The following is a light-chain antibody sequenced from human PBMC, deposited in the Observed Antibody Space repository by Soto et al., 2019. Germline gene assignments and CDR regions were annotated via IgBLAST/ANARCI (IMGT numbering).Light chain of an antibody. Sequence: QSVLTQSPSASASLGASVKLTCTLSSGHSSSAVAWHQQLPEKGPRFLMKVNSDGSHTKGDGIPDRFSGSSSGAERYLTISSLQSEDDADYYCQTWDTGIRVFGGGTKVTVL. V-gene: IGLV4-69*02. CDR2: VNSDGSH. CDR3: QTWDTGIRV. CDR1: SGHSSSA. J-gene: IGLJ3*02.